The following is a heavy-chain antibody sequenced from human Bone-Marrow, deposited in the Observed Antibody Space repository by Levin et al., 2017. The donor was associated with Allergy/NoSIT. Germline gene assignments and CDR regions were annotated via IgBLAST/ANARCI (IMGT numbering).Heavy chain of an antibody. J-gene: IGHJ5*02. V-gene: IGHV4-59*01. Sequence: PSETLSLTCTVSGGSISNYYWSWIRQTPGKGLEWIGYISDIGSANFNPSLESRVTILVDTSKNQFSLKLISATAADTAVYYCARVIAVGGWFDPWGQGTLVTVSS. CDR2: ISDIGSA. CDR1: GGSISNYY. CDR3: ARVIAVGGWFDP. D-gene: IGHD2-21*01.